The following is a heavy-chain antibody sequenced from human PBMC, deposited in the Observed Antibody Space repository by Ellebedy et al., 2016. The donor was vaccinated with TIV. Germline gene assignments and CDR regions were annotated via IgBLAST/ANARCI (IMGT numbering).Heavy chain of an antibody. J-gene: IGHJ3*02. V-gene: IGHV1-69*13. Sequence: SVKVSCKASGGTFGNHPLSWVRQAPGQGLEWVGRIIPMFGVTDTAQMLQGRLTITADESTSTAHMELSSLRPEDTAVYYFARNSDVVLIPSAYASSFDIWGQGTMVTVSS. CDR3: ARNSDVVLIPSAYASSFDI. CDR2: IIPMFGVT. CDR1: GGTFGNHP. D-gene: IGHD2-21*01.